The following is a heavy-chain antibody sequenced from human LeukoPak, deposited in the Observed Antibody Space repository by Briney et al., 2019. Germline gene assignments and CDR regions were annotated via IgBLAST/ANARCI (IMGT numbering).Heavy chain of an antibody. CDR2: IWYDGSNK. V-gene: IGHV3-33*01. J-gene: IGHJ3*02. CDR3: ARESNLGDYYAFDI. D-gene: IGHD2-21*02. CDR1: GFTFSSYG. Sequence: PGGSLRLSCAASGFTFSSYGMHWVRQAPGKGLEWVAVIWYDGSNKYYADSVKGRFTISRDNSKNTLYLQMNSLRAEDTAVYYCARESNLGDYYAFDIWGQGTMVTVSS.